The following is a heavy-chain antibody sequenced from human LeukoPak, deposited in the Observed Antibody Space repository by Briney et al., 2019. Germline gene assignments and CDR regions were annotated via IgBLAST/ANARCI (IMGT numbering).Heavy chain of an antibody. CDR2: VIPNFGTA. J-gene: IGHJ3*02. CDR1: GGTFRSYA. D-gene: IGHD4-17*01. Sequence: SVTVSCKASGGTFRSYAISWVRQAPGQGLEWMGGVIPNFGTANYAQKLQGRVTITADKPTSTAYMELSSLRAEDTAVYDCAGSPKDYGDYALGDDAFDIWGQGTMVTVSS. CDR3: AGSPKDYGDYALGDDAFDI. V-gene: IGHV1-69*06.